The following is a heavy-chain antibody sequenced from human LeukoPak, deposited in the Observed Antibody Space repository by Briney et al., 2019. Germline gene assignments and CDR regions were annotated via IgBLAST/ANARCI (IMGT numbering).Heavy chain of an antibody. D-gene: IGHD4-11*01. J-gene: IGHJ4*02. Sequence: PGGSLRLSCAASGFTFSSYAMSWVRQAPGKGLEWVANIKQDGSEKNYVDSVKGRFTISRDNAQDSLYLQMNSLRAEDTAVYYCARDRGYSNFDYWGQGTLVTVSS. CDR3: ARDRGYSNFDY. CDR1: GFTFSSYA. V-gene: IGHV3-7*01. CDR2: IKQDGSEK.